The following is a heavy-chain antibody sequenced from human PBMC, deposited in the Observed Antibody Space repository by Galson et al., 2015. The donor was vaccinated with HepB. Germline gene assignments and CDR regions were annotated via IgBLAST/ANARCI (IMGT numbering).Heavy chain of an antibody. V-gene: IGHV3-30*04. Sequence: SLRLSCAASGFTFSSYAMHWVRQAPGKGLEWVAVISYDGSNKYYADSVKGRFTISRDNSKNTLYLQMNSLRAEDTAVYYCARVYGDYGGGGGAFDIWGQGTMVTVSS. J-gene: IGHJ3*02. CDR3: ARVYGDYGGGGGAFDI. CDR2: ISYDGSNK. CDR1: GFTFSSYA. D-gene: IGHD4-17*01.